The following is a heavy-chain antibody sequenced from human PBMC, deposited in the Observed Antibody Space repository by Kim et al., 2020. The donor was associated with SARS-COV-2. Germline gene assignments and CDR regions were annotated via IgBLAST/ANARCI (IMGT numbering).Heavy chain of an antibody. CDR2: ISYDGSNK. CDR3: ARESNILTGRGYYYYGMDV. CDR1: GFTFSSYA. V-gene: IGHV3-30-3*01. J-gene: IGHJ6*02. D-gene: IGHD3-9*01. Sequence: GGSLRLSCAASGFTFSSYAMHWVRQAPGKGLEWVAVISYDGSNKYYADSVKGRFTISRDNSKNTLYLQMNSLRAEDTAVYYCARESNILTGRGYYYYGMDVWGQGTTVTVSS.